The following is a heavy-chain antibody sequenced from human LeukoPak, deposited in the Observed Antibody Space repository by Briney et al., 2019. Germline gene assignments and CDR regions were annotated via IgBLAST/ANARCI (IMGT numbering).Heavy chain of an antibody. CDR2: TYYRSKWSN. V-gene: IGHV6-1*01. D-gene: IGHD3-22*01. Sequence: SQTLSLTCGLSGDSFSSNSATWNWLRQSPWRGFEWLGSTYYRSKWSNDYAVSVKSRITINPHTSKNQFSLQLNSVTPEDTAVYYCARGIADSTGYYYVDYWGQGTLVTVSS. CDR1: GDSFSSNSAT. CDR3: ARGIADSTGYYYVDY. J-gene: IGHJ4*02.